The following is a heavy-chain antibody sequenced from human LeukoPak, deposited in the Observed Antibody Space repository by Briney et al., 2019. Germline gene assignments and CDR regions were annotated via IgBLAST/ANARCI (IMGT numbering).Heavy chain of an antibody. CDR2: IYYSGST. V-gene: IGHV4-39*01. Sequence: SETLSLTCTVSGGSISSSSYYWGWIRQPPGKGLEWIGSIYYSGSTYYNPSLKSRVTISVDTSKNQFSLKLSSVTAADTAVYYCARPPYTIGMDVWGQGTTVTVSS. CDR1: GGSISSSSYY. J-gene: IGHJ6*02. D-gene: IGHD2-2*02. CDR3: ARPPYTIGMDV.